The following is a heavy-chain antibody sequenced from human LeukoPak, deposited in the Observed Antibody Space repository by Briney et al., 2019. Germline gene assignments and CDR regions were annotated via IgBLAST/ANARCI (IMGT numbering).Heavy chain of an antibody. D-gene: IGHD2-2*01. CDR2: ISWNSGSI. J-gene: IGHJ3*02. CDR1: GFTFDDYA. CDR3: AKGMLGYCSSTSCHGAFDI. Sequence: QPGGSLRLSCAASGFTFDDYAMPWVRQAPGKGLEWVSGISWNSGSIGYADSVKGRFTISRVNAKNSLYLQMNSLRAEDTALYYCAKGMLGYCSSTSCHGAFDIWGQGTMVTVSS. V-gene: IGHV3-9*01.